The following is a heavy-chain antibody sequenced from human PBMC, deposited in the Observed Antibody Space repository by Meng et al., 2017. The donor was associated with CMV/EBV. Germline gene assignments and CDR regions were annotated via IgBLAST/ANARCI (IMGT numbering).Heavy chain of an antibody. CDR2: IYSGGST. CDR1: GGSISSSNW. CDR3: ARDHVRAGYYYYGMDV. J-gene: IGHJ6*02. V-gene: IGHV3-53*05. D-gene: IGHD6-25*01. Sequence: GGSLRLSCAVSGGSISSSNWWSWVRQAPGKGLEWVSVIYSGGSTYYADSVKGRFTISRDNSKNTLYLQMNSLRAEDTAVYYCARDHVRAGYYYYGMDVWGQGTTVTVSS.